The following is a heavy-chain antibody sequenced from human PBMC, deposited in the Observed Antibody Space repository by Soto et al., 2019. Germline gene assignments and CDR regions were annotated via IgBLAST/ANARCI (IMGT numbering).Heavy chain of an antibody. D-gene: IGHD5-18*01. CDR1: GGSFSGYY. CDR2: INHSGST. CDR3: ANKRAHTAMVKV. J-gene: IGHJ4*02. V-gene: IGHV4-34*01. Sequence: PSETLSLTCAVYGGSFSGYYWSWIRQPPGKGLEWIGEINHSGSTNYNPSLKSRVTISVDTSKNQFSLKLSSVTAANTAVYYCANKRAHTAMVKVWGQRTLVTVSS.